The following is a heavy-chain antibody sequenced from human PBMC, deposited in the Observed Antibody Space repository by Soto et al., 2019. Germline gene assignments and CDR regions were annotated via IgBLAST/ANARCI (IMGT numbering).Heavy chain of an antibody. J-gene: IGHJ5*02. Sequence: QVQLVQSGAEVKRPGASVKISCRASGYTFVDYALHWVRQAPGQGLEGLGWMNPNTGNIKYSHNFEDRVSITRDRATSTAYMELRGLRSEDTAVYFCTREAIVAENWFDPWGQGTLVTVSS. CDR2: MNPNTGNI. CDR1: GYTFVDYA. CDR3: TREAIVAENWFDP. D-gene: IGHD2-21*01. V-gene: IGHV1-3*01.